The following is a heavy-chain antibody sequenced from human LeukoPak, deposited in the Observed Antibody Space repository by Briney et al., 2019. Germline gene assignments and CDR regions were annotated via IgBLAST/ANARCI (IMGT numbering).Heavy chain of an antibody. CDR2: IYSSGNT. CDR3: AIDGYGYVAFDI. D-gene: IGHD5-12*01. V-gene: IGHV4-39*07. CDR1: GASISSNNYY. Sequence: PSETLSLTCTVSGASISSNNYYWGWVRQPPGKGLEWIGNIYSSGNTYYNPSLKSRVTISVDTSKNQFSLKLSSVTAADTAVYYCAIDGYGYVAFDIWGQGTMVTVSS. J-gene: IGHJ3*02.